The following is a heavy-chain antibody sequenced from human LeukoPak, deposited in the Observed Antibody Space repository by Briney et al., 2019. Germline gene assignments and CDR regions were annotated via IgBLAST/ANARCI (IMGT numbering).Heavy chain of an antibody. D-gene: IGHD6-19*01. CDR2: ISSSSSYI. V-gene: IGHV3-21*01. CDR1: GFTFSSYS. CDR3: ARDGGAVAGPDAFDI. J-gene: IGHJ3*02. Sequence: GGSLRLSCAASGFTFSSYSMNWVRQAPGKGLEWVSSISSSSSYICYADSVKGRFTISRDNAKNSLYLQMNSLRAEDTAVYYCARDGGAVAGPDAFDIWGQGTMVTVSS.